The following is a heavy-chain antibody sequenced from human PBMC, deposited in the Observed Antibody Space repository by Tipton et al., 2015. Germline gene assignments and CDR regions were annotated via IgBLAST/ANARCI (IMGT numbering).Heavy chain of an antibody. Sequence: TLSLTCNVSGDSIMSYFWSWIRQPPGKGLEWIGYIYYSGTNYNPSLKSRVTISLDTSKKQLSLKLSSVTAADTAVYYCARSITGDFDYWGQGTLVTVSS. CDR2: IYYSGT. CDR1: GDSIMSYF. D-gene: IGHD1-14*01. CDR3: ARSITGDFDY. J-gene: IGHJ4*02. V-gene: IGHV4-59*01.